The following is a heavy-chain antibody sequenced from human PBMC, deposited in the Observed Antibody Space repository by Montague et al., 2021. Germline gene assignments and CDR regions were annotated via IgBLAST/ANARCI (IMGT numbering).Heavy chain of an antibody. CDR3: ARERDRYYYMDI. J-gene: IGHJ6*03. CDR1: RSLINSDYY. V-gene: IGHV4-38-2*02. Sequence: SETLSLTCTVSRSLINSDYYWGWIRQPPGEGLEWMGSVPHGGRTYYNSSLKSRVTISVDTSNNHFSLKLSSVTAADTAMYYCARERDRYYYMDIWGKGTTITVSS. CDR2: VPHGGRT.